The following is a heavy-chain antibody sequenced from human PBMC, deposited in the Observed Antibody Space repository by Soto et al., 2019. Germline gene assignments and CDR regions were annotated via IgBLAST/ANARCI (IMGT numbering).Heavy chain of an antibody. V-gene: IGHV3-15*01. CDR2: VKSKTDGGTT. J-gene: IGHJ4*02. CDR1: GFTFSKAW. D-gene: IGHD6-19*01. CDR3: ATGAPVSGGLFDY. Sequence: EVQLVESGGGWVKPGGSLRLSCAASGFTFSKAWMNWVRQAPGKGLEWVGRVKSKTDGGTTDYAAPAKGRFTISRDDSVNTLYLQINSLKTEDTAMYYCATGAPVSGGLFDYWGRGALVTVSS.